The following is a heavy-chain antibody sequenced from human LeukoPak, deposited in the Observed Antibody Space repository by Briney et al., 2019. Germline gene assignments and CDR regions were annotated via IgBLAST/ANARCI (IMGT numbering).Heavy chain of an antibody. CDR1: GGSISSYY. Sequence: SETLSLTCTVSGGSISSYYWSWIRQPPGKGLEWIGYIYYSGSTNYNPSLKTRVTISVDTSKNQFSLKLTSVTAADTAVYYCARDPADGYNHYFDYWGQRTLVTVSS. CDR3: ARDPADGYNHYFDY. D-gene: IGHD5-24*01. CDR2: IYYSGST. V-gene: IGHV4-59*01. J-gene: IGHJ4*02.